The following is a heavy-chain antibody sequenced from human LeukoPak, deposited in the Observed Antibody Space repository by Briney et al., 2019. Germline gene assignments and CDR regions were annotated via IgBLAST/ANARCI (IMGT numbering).Heavy chain of an antibody. J-gene: IGHJ6*03. CDR2: ISSSGSTI. Sequence: GGSLRLSCAASGFTFSDYYMSWLRQAPGKGLVWVSYISSSGSTIYYADSVKGRFTISRDNAKNSLYLQMNSLRAEDTAVYYCARSSIAARPFYMDVWGKGTTVTVSS. CDR1: GFTFSDYY. CDR3: ARSSIAARPFYMDV. V-gene: IGHV3-11*04. D-gene: IGHD6-6*01.